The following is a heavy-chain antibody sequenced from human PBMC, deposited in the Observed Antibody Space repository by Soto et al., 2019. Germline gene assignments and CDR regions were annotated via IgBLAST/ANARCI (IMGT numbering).Heavy chain of an antibody. V-gene: IGHV4-39*01. D-gene: IGHD3-22*01. CDR3: ARQYYYDSSGYYHNWFDP. Sequence: SETLSLTCTVSGGSISSSSYYWGWIRQPPGKGLEWIGSIYYSGSTYYNPSLKSRVTISVDTSKNQFSLKLSSVTAADTAVYYCARQYYYDSSGYYHNWFDPWGQGTLVTVSS. J-gene: IGHJ5*02. CDR1: GGSISSSSYY. CDR2: IYYSGST.